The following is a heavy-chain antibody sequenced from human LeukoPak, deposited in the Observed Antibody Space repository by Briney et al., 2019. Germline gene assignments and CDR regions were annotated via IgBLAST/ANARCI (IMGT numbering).Heavy chain of an antibody. CDR1: RDSVSSNSAA. J-gene: IGHJ5*02. CDR2: TYYRSKWYN. CDR3: ARERGDSSGYWGARNWFDP. D-gene: IGHD3-22*01. Sequence: SQTLSLTCAISRDSVSSNSAAWNWIRQSPSRGLEWLGRTYYRSKWYNDYAVSVKSRITINPDTSKNQFSLQLNSVTPEDTAVYYCARERGDSSGYWGARNWFDPWGQGTLVTVSS. V-gene: IGHV6-1*01.